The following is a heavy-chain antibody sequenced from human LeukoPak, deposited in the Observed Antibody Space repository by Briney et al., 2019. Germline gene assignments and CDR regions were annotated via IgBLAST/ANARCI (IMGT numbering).Heavy chain of an antibody. CDR2: ISGGGTT. CDR1: GFTFSNYA. CDR3: AKVRYSSSWYVDY. J-gene: IGHJ4*02. V-gene: IGHV3-23*01. D-gene: IGHD6-13*01. Sequence: QSGGSLRLSCAASGFTFSNYAMNWVRQAPGKGLEWVSAISGGGTTYYADSVKGRFTISRDNSRNTLYLQMNSLRAEDTAVYYCAKVRYSSSWYVDYWGQGTLVTVSS.